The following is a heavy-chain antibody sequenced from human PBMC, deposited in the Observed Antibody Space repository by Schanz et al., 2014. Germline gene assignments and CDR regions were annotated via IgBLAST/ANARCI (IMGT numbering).Heavy chain of an antibody. J-gene: IGHJ4*02. CDR1: RLNFNNAW. CDR2: ISDRGDGT. D-gene: IGHD6-19*01. V-gene: IGHV3-23*04. CDR3: VKTDAGWRFDY. Sequence: EVQLEESGGGLVKPGGSLKLSCAASRLNFNNAWMHWVRQAPGKGLEWVSGISDRGDGTNYGDSVRGRFTISRDNSRNTVYLQMNNVGVDDTATYYCVKTDAGWRFDYWGQGTLVIVSS.